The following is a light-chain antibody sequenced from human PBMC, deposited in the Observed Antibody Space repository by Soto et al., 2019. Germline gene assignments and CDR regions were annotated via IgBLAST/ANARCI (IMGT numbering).Light chain of an antibody. Sequence: DIQMTQSPSSLSASVGDGVTITCRASQSISTYVNLYQQTPGSAPKLLIYGASSLQSGVPSRFSGSGSGTDFILTISSLQPEDFATYYCQQSYSVFWTFGQGTEVEIK. CDR3: QQSYSVFWT. CDR1: QSISTY. CDR2: GAS. J-gene: IGKJ1*01. V-gene: IGKV1-39*01.